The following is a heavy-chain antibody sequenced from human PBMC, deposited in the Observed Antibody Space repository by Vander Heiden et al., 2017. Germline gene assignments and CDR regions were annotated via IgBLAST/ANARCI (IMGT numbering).Heavy chain of an antibody. V-gene: IGHV3-30-3*01. CDR2: ISYDGSNK. Sequence: QVQLVESGRGVVQPGRSLRLSCAASASPFRSCAMHWVRQAPGKGLGWVAVISYDGSNKYYADSVKGRFTISRDNSKNTLYLQMNSLRAEDTAVYYCARDTAMVTYYYYGMDVWGQGTTVTVSS. D-gene: IGHD5-18*01. J-gene: IGHJ6*02. CDR3: ARDTAMVTYYYYGMDV. CDR1: ASPFRSCA.